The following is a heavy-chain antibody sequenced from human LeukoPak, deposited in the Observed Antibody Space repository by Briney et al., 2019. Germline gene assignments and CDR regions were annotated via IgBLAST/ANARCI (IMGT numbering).Heavy chain of an antibody. Sequence: GGSLRLSCAASGFTFTPYAMSWVRQAPGKGLQWVSALSGSGASTYYADSVKGRFTISRDNSKNTVYLQMNSLRAGDTAVYYCAKNHYNTDSYSDYWGQGTLVTVSS. CDR1: GFTFTPYA. V-gene: IGHV3-23*01. D-gene: IGHD1-14*01. CDR2: LSGSGAST. CDR3: AKNHYNTDSYSDY. J-gene: IGHJ4*02.